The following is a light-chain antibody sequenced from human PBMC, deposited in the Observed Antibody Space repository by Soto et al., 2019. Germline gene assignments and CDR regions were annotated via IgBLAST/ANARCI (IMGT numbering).Light chain of an antibody. CDR2: KVS. CDR1: ESISGW. J-gene: IGKJ1*01. CDR3: QHYNSYSEA. V-gene: IGKV1-5*03. Sequence: DIQMTQSPSTLSASIGDRVTITCRASESISGWLAWYQQKPGKAPKLLIYKVSSLERGVPSRFSGTGSETEFTLTISSLQPDDFATYYCQHYNSYSEAFGQGTKVDIK.